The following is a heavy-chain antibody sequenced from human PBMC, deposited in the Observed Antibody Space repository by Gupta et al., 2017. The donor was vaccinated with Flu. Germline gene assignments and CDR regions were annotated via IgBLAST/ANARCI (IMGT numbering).Heavy chain of an antibody. J-gene: IGHJ2*01. CDR1: GGSIRSGGYY. CDR2: IDSSGST. V-gene: IGHV4-31*03. CDR3: ANDYYNRSGFYGYWYLDR. D-gene: IGHD3-22*01. Sequence: QVQLQESGPGLVKPSQTLSLTCTVSGGSIRSGGYYWTWIRQPPGKGLEWIGNIDSSGSTYYNPSLNSRVTISLDTSKNQFSLKLSSVTAADTAVYYCANDYYNRSGFYGYWYLDRWGRGTLVTVAS.